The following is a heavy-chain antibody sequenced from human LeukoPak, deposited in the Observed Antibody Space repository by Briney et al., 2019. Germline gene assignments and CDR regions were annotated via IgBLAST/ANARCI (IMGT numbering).Heavy chain of an antibody. V-gene: IGHV3-66*01. Sequence: GGSLRLSCAASGFTVSSNYMSWVRQAPGKGLEWVSVIYSGGSTYYADSVKGRFTISRDNSKNTPYLQMNSLRAEDTAVYYCARVPITMIVERNWYFDLWGRGTLVTVSS. CDR3: ARVPITMIVERNWYFDL. D-gene: IGHD3-22*01. CDR1: GFTVSSNY. J-gene: IGHJ2*01. CDR2: IYSGGST.